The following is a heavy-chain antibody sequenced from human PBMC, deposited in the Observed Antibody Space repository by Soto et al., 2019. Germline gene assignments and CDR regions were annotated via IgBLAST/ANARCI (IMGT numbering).Heavy chain of an antibody. CDR1: GFTFSSYA. V-gene: IGHV3-23*01. D-gene: IGHD2-2*01. J-gene: IGHJ6*02. CDR3: AKDRYCSSTSCPGGYYYYGMDV. CDR2: ISGSGGST. Sequence: GGSLRLSCAASGFTFSSYAMSWVRQAPGKGLEWVSAISGSGGSTYYADSVKGRFTISRDNSKNTLYLQMNSLRAEDTAVYYCAKDRYCSSTSCPGGYYYYGMDVWGQGTTVTVSS.